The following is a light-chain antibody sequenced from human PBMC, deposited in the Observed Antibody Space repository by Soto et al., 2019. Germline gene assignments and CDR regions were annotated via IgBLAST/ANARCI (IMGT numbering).Light chain of an antibody. Sequence: DIQLTQSPSFLSASVGDRVTITCRASQGIRCFLAWYQQKPGKAPKLLIYAASTLQSGVPSRFSGSGSGTEFALTISSLQPEDFATYYCQQLNSYPRTFGQGTKVEIK. V-gene: IGKV1-9*01. CDR3: QQLNSYPRT. CDR2: AAS. J-gene: IGKJ1*01. CDR1: QGIRCF.